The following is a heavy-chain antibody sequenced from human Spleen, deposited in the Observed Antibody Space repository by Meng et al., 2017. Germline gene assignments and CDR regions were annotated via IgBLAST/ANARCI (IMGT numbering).Heavy chain of an antibody. CDR3: ARGPTTMAHDFDY. CDR1: GGSFSDYY. V-gene: IGHV4-34*01. D-gene: IGHD4-11*01. CDR2: INHSGST. Sequence: VQRNEWGSGMLKPSETLSLTCVVSGGSFSDYYWSWIRHPPGKGLEWIGEINHSGSTNYNPSLESRATISVDTSQNNLSLKLSSVTAADSAVYYCARGPTTMAHDFDYWGQGTLVTVSS. J-gene: IGHJ4*02.